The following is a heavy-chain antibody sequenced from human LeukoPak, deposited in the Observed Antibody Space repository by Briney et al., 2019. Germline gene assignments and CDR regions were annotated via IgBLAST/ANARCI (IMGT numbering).Heavy chain of an antibody. CDR2: FYTSGSA. Sequence: SETLSLTCTVSGYSISSSYWSWIRQPAGKGLEWIGRFYTSGSANYNPSLKSRVSMSVDTSKNQLSLKLTSVTAADTAVYYCARGGGASPSDYWGQGIQVTVSS. J-gene: IGHJ4*02. D-gene: IGHD2-2*01. V-gene: IGHV4-4*07. CDR1: GYSISSSY. CDR3: ARGGGASPSDY.